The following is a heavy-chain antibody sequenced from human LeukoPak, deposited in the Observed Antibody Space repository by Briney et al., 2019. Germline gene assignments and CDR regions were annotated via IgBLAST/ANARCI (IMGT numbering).Heavy chain of an antibody. V-gene: IGHV1-18*01. D-gene: IGHD3-22*01. J-gene: IGHJ4*02. CDR1: GYTFTSYG. Sequence: ASVKVSFKASGYTFTSYGISWVRQAPGQGLEWMGWISAYNGNTNYAQKLQGRVTMTTDTSTSTAYMELRSLRSDDTAVYYCARSSYDSSGYYYDYWGQGTLVTVSS. CDR2: ISAYNGNT. CDR3: ARSSYDSSGYYYDY.